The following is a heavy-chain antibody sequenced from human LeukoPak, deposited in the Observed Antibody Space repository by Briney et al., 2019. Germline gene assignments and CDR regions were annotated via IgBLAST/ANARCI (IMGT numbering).Heavy chain of an antibody. J-gene: IGHJ4*02. V-gene: IGHV4-34*01. Sequence: SETLSLTCAVYGGSFSGYYWSWSRQLPGKGLEWIGEINHSGSTNYNPSLKSRVTISVDTSKNQFSLKLSSVTAADTAVYYCATGYSYGIDYWGQGTLVTVSS. CDR3: ATGYSYGIDY. CDR2: INHSGST. D-gene: IGHD5-18*01. CDR1: GGSFSGYY.